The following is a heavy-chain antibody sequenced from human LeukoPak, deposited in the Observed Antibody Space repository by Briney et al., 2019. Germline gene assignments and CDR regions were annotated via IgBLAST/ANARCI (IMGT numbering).Heavy chain of an antibody. Sequence: ASVKVSCKASGYTFTSYYMHWVRQAPGQGLEWMGIINPSGGSTSYAQKFQGRVTMTRDTSTSTVYMELSSLRSEDTAVYYCASWSVAGVNYYYYYMDVWGKGTTVTVSS. CDR3: ASWSVAGVNYYYYYMDV. CDR2: INPSGGST. CDR1: GYTFTSYY. J-gene: IGHJ6*03. D-gene: IGHD6-19*01. V-gene: IGHV1-46*01.